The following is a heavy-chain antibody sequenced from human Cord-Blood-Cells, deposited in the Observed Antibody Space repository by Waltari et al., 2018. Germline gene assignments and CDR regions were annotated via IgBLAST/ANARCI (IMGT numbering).Heavy chain of an antibody. CDR2: IIPIVGTA. V-gene: IGHV1-69*01. J-gene: IGHJ3*02. Sequence: QVQLVQSGAEVKKPGSSVKVSCKASGGTFSSYATSWVRQAPGQGLEWMGGIIPIVGTANYAQEVQGRVTITADESTSTAYMELGSLRSEDTAVYYCASWGGYDILTGYYAFDIWGQGTMVTVSS. D-gene: IGHD3-9*01. CDR1: GGTFSSYA. CDR3: ASWGGYDILTGYYAFDI.